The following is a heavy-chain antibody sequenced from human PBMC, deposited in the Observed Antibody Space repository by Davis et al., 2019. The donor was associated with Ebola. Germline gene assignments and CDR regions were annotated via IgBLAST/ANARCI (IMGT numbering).Heavy chain of an antibody. CDR2: ILASGTST. J-gene: IGHJ3*02. CDR3: AHFGVTQNAYDI. CDR1: GFTFSIYS. Sequence: GESLKISCAASGFTFSIYSMTWVRQAPGKGLEWVSAILASGTSTYYADSVKGRFTISRDNSKNTLYLQMNSLRAEDTAVYYCAHFGVTQNAYDIWGQGTMVTVSS. V-gene: IGHV3-23*01. D-gene: IGHD3-10*01.